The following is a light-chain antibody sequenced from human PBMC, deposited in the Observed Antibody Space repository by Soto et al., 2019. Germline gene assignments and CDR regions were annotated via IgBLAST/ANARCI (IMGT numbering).Light chain of an antibody. Sequence: QSALTQPASVSGSPGQSITISCTGTSNDVGSYNYVSWYQQHPGKAPKLMIYEVSNRPSGVSNRFSGSKSGNTASLTISGLQAEDEANYYCSSYTSISTRVFGAGTQLTVL. V-gene: IGLV2-14*01. CDR1: SNDVGSYNY. J-gene: IGLJ7*01. CDR2: EVS. CDR3: SSYTSISTRV.